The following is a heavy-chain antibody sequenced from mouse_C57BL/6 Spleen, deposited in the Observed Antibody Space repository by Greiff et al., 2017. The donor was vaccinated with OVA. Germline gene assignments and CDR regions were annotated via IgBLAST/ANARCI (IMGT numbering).Heavy chain of an antibody. Sequence: EVQLQQSGPELVKPGASVKISCKASGYTFTDYYMNWVKQSHGKSLEWIGDINPNNGGTSYNQKFKGKATLTVDKSSSTAYMELRSLTSEDSAVYYCGRYDYDGAWCAYWGQGTLVTVSA. D-gene: IGHD2-4*01. J-gene: IGHJ3*01. CDR2: INPNNGGT. CDR1: GYTFTDYY. CDR3: GRYDYDGAWCAY. V-gene: IGHV1-26*01.